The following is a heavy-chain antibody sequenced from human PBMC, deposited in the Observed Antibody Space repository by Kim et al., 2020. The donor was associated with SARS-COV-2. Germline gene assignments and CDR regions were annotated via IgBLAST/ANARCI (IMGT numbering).Heavy chain of an antibody. V-gene: IGHV4-39*01. CDR2: IYYSGST. J-gene: IGHJ3*02. Sequence: SETLSLTCTVSGGSISSSSYYWGWIRQPPGKGLEWIGSIYYSGSTYYNPSLKSRVTISVDTSKNQFSLKLSSVTAADTAVYYCATLGGLVTTGGFAAFDIWGQGTMVTVSS. CDR3: ATLGGLVTTGGFAAFDI. D-gene: IGHD4-17*01. CDR1: GGSISSSSYY.